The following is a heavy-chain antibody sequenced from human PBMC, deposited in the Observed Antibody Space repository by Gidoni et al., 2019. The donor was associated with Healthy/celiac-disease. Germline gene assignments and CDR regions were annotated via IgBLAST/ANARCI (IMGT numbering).Heavy chain of an antibody. CDR2: IYYSGST. J-gene: IGHJ4*02. Sequence: LSLTCTVSGGSISSSSYYWGWIRQPPGKGLEWIGSIYYSGSTYYNPSLKSRVTISVDTSKNQFSLKLSSVTAADTAVYYCARPPNGDYDILTGSPWVYWGQGTLVTVSS. CDR1: GGSISSSSYY. D-gene: IGHD3-9*01. V-gene: IGHV4-39*01. CDR3: ARPPNGDYDILTGSPWVY.